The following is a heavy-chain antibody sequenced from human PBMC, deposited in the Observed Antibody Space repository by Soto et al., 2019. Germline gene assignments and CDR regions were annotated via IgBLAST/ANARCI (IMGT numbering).Heavy chain of an antibody. Sequence: PGGSLRLSCAASGFTFSSYSMNWVRQAPGKGLEWVSSISSSSSYIYYADSVKGRFTISRDNAKNSLYLQMNSLRAEDTAVYYCARAPSYTAMVMYYFDYWGQGTLVTVSS. D-gene: IGHD5-18*01. CDR1: GFTFSSYS. J-gene: IGHJ4*02. V-gene: IGHV3-21*01. CDR2: ISSSSSYI. CDR3: ARAPSYTAMVMYYFDY.